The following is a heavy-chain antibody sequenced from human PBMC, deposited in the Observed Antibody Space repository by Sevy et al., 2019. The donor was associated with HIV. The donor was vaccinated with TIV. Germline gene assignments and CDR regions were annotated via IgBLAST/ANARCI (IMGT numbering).Heavy chain of an antibody. CDR3: VKEGEGYNYDSSGSFGL. V-gene: IGHV3-23*01. CDR2: ISGSSYST. CDR1: GFNFNTFA. D-gene: IGHD3-22*01. Sequence: GGSLRLSCAASGFNFNTFAMSWVRQAPEKGLEWVSAISGSSYSTYYANSVKGRFTISRDNSKNTLYLQMNSLRAEDTAVYYCVKEGEGYNYDSSGSFGLWGQGTLVTVSS. J-gene: IGHJ4*02.